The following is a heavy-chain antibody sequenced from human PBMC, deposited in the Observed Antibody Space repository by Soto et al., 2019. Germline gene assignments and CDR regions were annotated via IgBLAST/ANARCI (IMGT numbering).Heavy chain of an antibody. D-gene: IGHD3-10*01. CDR2: IRSKAYGGTT. Sequence: GGSLRLSCTASGFTFGDYAMSWVRQAPGKGLEWVGFIRSKAYGGTTEYAASVKGRFTISRDDSKSIAYLQMNSLKTEDTAVYYCAKYGSGSYGAYAFDIWGQGTMVTVSS. V-gene: IGHV3-49*04. CDR3: AKYGSGSYGAYAFDI. CDR1: GFTFGDYA. J-gene: IGHJ3*02.